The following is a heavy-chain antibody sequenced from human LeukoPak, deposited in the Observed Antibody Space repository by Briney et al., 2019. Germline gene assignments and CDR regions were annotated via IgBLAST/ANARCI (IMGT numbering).Heavy chain of an antibody. D-gene: IGHD4-17*01. J-gene: IGHJ4*02. Sequence: GSLRLSCAASGFTFNSSGMHWVRPAPGKGLEWVTFIRYDGTNKYYADSVKGRFTISRDNSKNMLYLQMNSLRAEDTAVYYCAKDFMTTIESGHYWGQGTLVTVSS. V-gene: IGHV3-30*02. CDR2: IRYDGTNK. CDR1: GFTFNSSG. CDR3: AKDFMTTIESGHY.